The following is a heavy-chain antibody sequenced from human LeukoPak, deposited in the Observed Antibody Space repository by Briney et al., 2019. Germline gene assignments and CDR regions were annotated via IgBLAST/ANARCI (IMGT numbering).Heavy chain of an antibody. Sequence: PSETLSLTCTVSGGSISSYYWTWIRQPAGKGLEWIGRIFTSGSTDYNPSLMSRVTMSFDTSKSQFSLRLSSVTAADTAVYYRARGGQWLDYWGQGTLVYVSS. J-gene: IGHJ4*02. CDR2: IFTSGST. V-gene: IGHV4-4*07. CDR1: GGSISSYY. CDR3: ARGGQWLDY. D-gene: IGHD6-19*01.